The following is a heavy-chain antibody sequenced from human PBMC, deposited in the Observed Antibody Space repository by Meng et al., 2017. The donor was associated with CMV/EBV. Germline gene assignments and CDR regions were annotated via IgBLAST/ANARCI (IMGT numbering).Heavy chain of an antibody. CDR2: IYPDDSDT. J-gene: IGHJ6*02. Sequence: GGSLRLSCKGSGYSFITYWIGWVRQMPGKGLEWMGIIYPDDSDTRYSPSFQGQVSISADKSINTAYLQWSSLKASDTAMYYCARAFYDFWSGYSSFDPWGQGTTVTVSS. CDR1: GYSFITYW. CDR3: ARAFYDFWSGYSSFDP. D-gene: IGHD3-3*01. V-gene: IGHV5-51*01.